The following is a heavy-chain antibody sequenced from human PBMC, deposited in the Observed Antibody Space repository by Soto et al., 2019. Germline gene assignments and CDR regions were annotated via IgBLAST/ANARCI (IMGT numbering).Heavy chain of an antibody. CDR3: ARDYMAVVD. D-gene: IGHD2-15*01. Sequence: SETLSLTCTGSGSSISSGSYYWSWIRQHPGKGLEWIGYIYHSGSTYYNPSLKSRATISLDTSKNQFSLKLSSVTAADTAVYYCARDYMAVVDWGQGTLVTVSS. CDR1: GSSISSGSYY. CDR2: IYHSGST. J-gene: IGHJ4*02. V-gene: IGHV4-31*03.